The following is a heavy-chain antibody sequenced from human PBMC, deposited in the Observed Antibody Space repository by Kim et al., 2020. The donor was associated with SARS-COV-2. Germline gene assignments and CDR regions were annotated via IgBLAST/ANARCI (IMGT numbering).Heavy chain of an antibody. CDR3: AKAPYYYDSSGSNYFDY. CDR1: GFTFSSYA. D-gene: IGHD3-22*01. Sequence: GGSLRLSCAASGFTFSSYAMSWVRQAPGKGLEWVSAISGSGGSTYYADSVKGRFTISRDNSKNTLYLQMNSLRAEDTAVYYCAKAPYYYDSSGSNYFDYWGQGTLVTVSS. CDR2: ISGSGGST. V-gene: IGHV3-23*01. J-gene: IGHJ4*02.